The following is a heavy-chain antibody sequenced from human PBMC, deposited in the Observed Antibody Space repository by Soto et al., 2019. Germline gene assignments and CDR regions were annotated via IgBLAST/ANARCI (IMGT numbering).Heavy chain of an antibody. V-gene: IGHV3-30*03. J-gene: IGHJ4*02. CDR1: GFTFSNYG. CDR3: ARDWVWFGAHPIDY. CDR2: ISYDGSNK. D-gene: IGHD3-10*01. Sequence: QVQLVESGGGVVQPGGYLRLSCAASGFTFSNYGMHWVRQAPGKGLEWVAVISYDGSNKYYADSVKGRLTISRDNSKNTLYLQMNSLTTEDTAVYYCARDWVWFGAHPIDYWGQGTLVTVS.